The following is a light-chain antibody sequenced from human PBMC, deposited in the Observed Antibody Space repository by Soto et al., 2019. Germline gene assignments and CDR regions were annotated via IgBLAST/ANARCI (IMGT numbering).Light chain of an antibody. Sequence: IVVTQSPSTLSVSPGERATLSCRASQSVSSNLAWHQQKPGQAPRLLIYGASTRATGIPARFSGSGSGTDFTLTISRLEPGDFAVYYCQHFGGTTFTFGQGTRLEIK. CDR3: QHFGGTTFT. CDR2: GAS. CDR1: QSVSSN. V-gene: IGKV3-15*01. J-gene: IGKJ5*01.